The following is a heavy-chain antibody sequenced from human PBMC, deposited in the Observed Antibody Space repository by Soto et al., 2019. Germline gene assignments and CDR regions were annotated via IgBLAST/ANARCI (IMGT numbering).Heavy chain of an antibody. V-gene: IGHV1-46*01. J-gene: IGHJ4*02. Sequence: GASVKVSCKASGYTFTSYYMHWVRQAPGQGLEWMGIINPSGGSTSYAQKFQGRVTMTRDTSTSTVYMELSSLRSEDTAVYYCARPLHYGSGSTLPGTYYFDYWGQGTLVTVSS. CDR1: GYTFTSYY. CDR3: ARPLHYGSGSTLPGTYYFDY. CDR2: INPSGGST. D-gene: IGHD3-10*01.